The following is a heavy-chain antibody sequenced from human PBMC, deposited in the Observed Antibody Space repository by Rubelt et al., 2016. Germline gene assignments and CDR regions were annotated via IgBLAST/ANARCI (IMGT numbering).Heavy chain of an antibody. CDR1: GGSISTYY. CDR3: ASCSRNQYGLDV. J-gene: IGHJ6*02. CDR2: ISWNSGSI. D-gene: IGHD1-14*01. Sequence: QVQLQESGPGLVKPSETLSLTCTVSGGSISTYYWSWIRQPPGKGLEWVSGISWNSGSIVYADSVKGRFTISRDNAKNTLYLEMNSLTIEDTAVYYCASCSRNQYGLDVWGQGTTVTVSS. V-gene: IGHV4-4*08.